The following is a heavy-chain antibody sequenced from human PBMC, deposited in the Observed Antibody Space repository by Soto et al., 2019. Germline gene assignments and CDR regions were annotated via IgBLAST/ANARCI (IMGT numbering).Heavy chain of an antibody. CDR1: GYTFTSYY. D-gene: IGHD6-13*01. CDR2: INPSGGST. J-gene: IGHJ3*02. Sequence: GASVKVSCKASGYTFTSYYMHWVRQAPGQGLEWMGIINPSGGSTSYAKKFQGRVTMTRDTSTSTVYMELSSLRSEDTAVYYCARDGPIIAAAGSAFDIWGQGTMVTVSS. CDR3: ARDGPIIAAAGSAFDI. V-gene: IGHV1-46*03.